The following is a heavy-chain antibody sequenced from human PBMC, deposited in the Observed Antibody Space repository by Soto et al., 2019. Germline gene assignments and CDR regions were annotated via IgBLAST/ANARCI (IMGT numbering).Heavy chain of an antibody. J-gene: IGHJ4*01. Sequence: QVQLVQSGAEVRKPGSSVKVSCKTSGGLISKYSFNWVRQAPGQGLEWMGGVLPISGSTDYAQKFQGRLTITADRSTSTVYMELSRLRSDDTANYYCATIRVSCGPLRFEDGGQGMLISVSS. CDR2: VLPISGST. CDR3: ATIRVSCGPLRFED. CDR1: GGLISKYS. V-gene: IGHV1-69*06. D-gene: IGHD5-12*01.